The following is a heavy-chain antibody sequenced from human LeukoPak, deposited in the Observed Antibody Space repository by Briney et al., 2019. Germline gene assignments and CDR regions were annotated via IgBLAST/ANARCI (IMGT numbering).Heavy chain of an antibody. CDR1: GYSFTSYW. D-gene: IGHD5-18*01. Sequence: GESLKISCKGSGYSFTSYWIGWVRQMPGKGLEWMGIIYPGDSDTRYSPSFQGQVTISADKSISTAYLQWSSLKASDTAMYYCARQARYTAMVTMVEYYFDYWGQGTLVTVSS. J-gene: IGHJ4*02. CDR2: IYPGDSDT. CDR3: ARQARYTAMVTMVEYYFDY. V-gene: IGHV5-51*01.